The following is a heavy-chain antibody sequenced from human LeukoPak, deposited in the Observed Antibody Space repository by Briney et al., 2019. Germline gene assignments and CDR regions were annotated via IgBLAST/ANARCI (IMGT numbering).Heavy chain of an antibody. J-gene: IGHJ3*02. V-gene: IGHV3-7*05. Sequence: PGGSLRLSCVVSGFTFSRYWMNWVRHAPGKGLEWVANIHEDGSAKYYVDSVKRRFTISRDNAKNSLYLQMSSLRAEDTAVYYCARTLRLNTPRAFDIWGQGTMVTVSS. CDR2: IHEDGSAK. CDR1: GFTFSRYW. CDR3: ARTLRLNTPRAFDI. D-gene: IGHD3-3*01.